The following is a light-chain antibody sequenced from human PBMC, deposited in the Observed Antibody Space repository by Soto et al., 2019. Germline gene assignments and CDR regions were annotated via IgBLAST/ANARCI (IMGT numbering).Light chain of an antibody. V-gene: IGLV2-14*01. CDR1: SSDIGGYNA. CDR3: NSFRVNHLYV. CDR2: GVT. J-gene: IGLJ1*01. Sequence: QSALTQPASVSGSPGQTITISCTGTSSDIGGYNAVSWYQHHPGKAPKLIIYGVTHRPAGISDRFSASKSGNTASLTISGLQAEGEADYYCNSFRVNHLYVFGTGTKVTVL.